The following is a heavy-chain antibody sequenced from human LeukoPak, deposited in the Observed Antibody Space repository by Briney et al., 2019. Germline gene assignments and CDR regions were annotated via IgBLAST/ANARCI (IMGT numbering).Heavy chain of an antibody. D-gene: IGHD6-19*01. Sequence: SETLSLTCTVSGGSISSGGYYWSWIRQPPGKGLEWIGYIYYSGSTNYNPSLKSRVTISVDTSKNQFSLKLSSVTAADTAVYYCARVDGSGWEIDYWGQGTLVTVSS. V-gene: IGHV4-61*08. CDR3: ARVDGSGWEIDY. CDR2: IYYSGST. J-gene: IGHJ4*02. CDR1: GGSISSGGYY.